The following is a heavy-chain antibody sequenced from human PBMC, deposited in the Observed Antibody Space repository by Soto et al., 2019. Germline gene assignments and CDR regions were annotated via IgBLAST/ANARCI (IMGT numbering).Heavy chain of an antibody. D-gene: IGHD6-25*01. J-gene: IGHJ3*01. CDR2: ISGSGGVT. CDR3: AKDAAAGGDAFDL. V-gene: IGHV3-23*01. Sequence: EVQLLESGGGLVQPGGSLRLSCAASGFTFNDYAMHWVRQAPGKGLEWLSEISGSGGVTYYADSVRGRFTISRDNTKNIMSLQINSLRAEDTALYYCAKDAAAGGDAFDLWGQGTMVTVSP. CDR1: GFTFNDYA.